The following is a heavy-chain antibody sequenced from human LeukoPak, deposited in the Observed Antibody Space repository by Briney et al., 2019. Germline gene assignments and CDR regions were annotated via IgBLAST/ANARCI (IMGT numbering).Heavy chain of an antibody. Sequence: GGSLRLSCAASGFTVSDYWMTWVRQAPGKGLESVANIKQDGSEGYYVDSVKGRFTVSRDNAKSSLYLQLNSLRAEDTAVYYCATRSCSISACRASSYHCMDFWGKGTTVTVSS. D-gene: IGHD2-2*01. CDR1: GFTVSDYW. CDR3: ATRSCSISACRASSYHCMDF. CDR2: IKQDGSEG. J-gene: IGHJ6*03. V-gene: IGHV3-7*01.